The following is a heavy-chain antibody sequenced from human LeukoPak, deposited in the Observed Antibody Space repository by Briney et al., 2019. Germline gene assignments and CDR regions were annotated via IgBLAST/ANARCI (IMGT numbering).Heavy chain of an antibody. D-gene: IGHD3-10*01. CDR3: AKVRTVSALALDAFDL. J-gene: IGHJ3*01. CDR1: GFTFRDYA. V-gene: IGHV3-23*01. Sequence: GGSLRLSCAASGFTFRDYAMTWLRQAPGKGPEWVSANSASGGSFYYADSVRGRFTISRDNSKNTLYLQMSGLRVEDTAVYFCAKVRTVSALALDAFDLWGQGTMVTVSS. CDR2: NSASGGSF.